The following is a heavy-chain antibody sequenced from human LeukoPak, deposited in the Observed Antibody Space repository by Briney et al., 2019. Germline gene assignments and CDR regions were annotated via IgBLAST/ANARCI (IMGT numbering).Heavy chain of an antibody. J-gene: IGHJ3*02. Sequence: KSSETLSLTCTVSGYSISSGYYWGWIRQPPGKGLEWIGSIYHSGSTYYNPSLKSRVTISVDTSKNQFSLKLSSVTAADTAVYYCARDLSYYDFWSGYFGGLYAFDIWGQGTMVTVSS. CDR2: IYHSGST. D-gene: IGHD3-3*01. CDR1: GYSISSGYY. V-gene: IGHV4-38-2*02. CDR3: ARDLSYYDFWSGYFGGLYAFDI.